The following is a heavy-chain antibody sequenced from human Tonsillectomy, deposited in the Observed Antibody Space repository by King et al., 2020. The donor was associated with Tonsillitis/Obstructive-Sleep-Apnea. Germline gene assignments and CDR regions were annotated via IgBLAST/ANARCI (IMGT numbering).Heavy chain of an antibody. CDR1: GGSISSYF. CDR2: MSDSGSS. J-gene: IGHJ6*03. D-gene: IGHD1-26*01. V-gene: IGHV4-59*01. Sequence: VQLQESGPGLLKPSETLSLTCAVSGGSISSYFWSWIRQPPGKGLEWIAYMSDSGSSTYNSSLKSRATISMDTSMNQLSLNLASVTAADTAVYDCAGGARPHFYYYVDVWGKGTTVTVSS. CDR3: AGGARPHFYYYVDV.